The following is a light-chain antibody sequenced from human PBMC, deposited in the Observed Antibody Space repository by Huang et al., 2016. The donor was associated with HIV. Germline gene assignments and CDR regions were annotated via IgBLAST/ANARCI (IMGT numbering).Light chain of an antibody. Sequence: AIQMTQSPSSLSASVGDRVTITCRASQGIRNDLGWYQQKPGKAPKIVSYAASSLQSGVPSRFSGSGSGTDFTLTISSLQPEDFATYYCLQDYNYTFTFGPGTKVDIK. V-gene: IGKV1-6*01. J-gene: IGKJ3*01. CDR2: AAS. CDR3: LQDYNYTFT. CDR1: QGIRND.